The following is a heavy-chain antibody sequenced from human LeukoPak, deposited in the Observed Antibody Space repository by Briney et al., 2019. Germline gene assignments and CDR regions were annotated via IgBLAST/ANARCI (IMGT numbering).Heavy chain of an antibody. V-gene: IGHV1-69*13. CDR1: GGTFSSYA. CDR3: AREPLGYSGYDREEEGDY. D-gene: IGHD5-12*01. CDR2: IIPIFGTA. J-gene: IGHJ4*02. Sequence: ASVKVSCKASGGTFSSYAISWVRQAPGQGLEWMGGIIPIFGTANYAQQFQGRVTITADESTCTAYMELSSLRSEDTAVYYCAREPLGYSGYDREEEGDYWGQGTLVTVSS.